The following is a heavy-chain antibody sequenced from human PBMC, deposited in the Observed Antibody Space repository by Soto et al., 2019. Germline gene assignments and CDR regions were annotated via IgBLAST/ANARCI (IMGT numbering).Heavy chain of an antibody. CDR2: VSGNGGGT. D-gene: IGHD3-22*01. J-gene: IGHJ4*02. CDR3: AKHSRLYSSSPIHS. V-gene: IGHV3-23*01. CDR1: GFSFSSQA. Sequence: EVNLLESGGGLVQPGGSLRLSCAASGFSFSSQAMSWVRQAPGKGLEWVSVVSGNGGGTAYADSVMGRFTISRDNSKNTLYLQMNSLRGDDTAIYYWAKHSRLYSSSPIHSWGQGTLVSVSS.